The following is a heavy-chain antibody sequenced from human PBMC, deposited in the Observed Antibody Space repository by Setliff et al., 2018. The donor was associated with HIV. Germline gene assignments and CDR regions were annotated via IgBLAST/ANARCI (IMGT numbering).Heavy chain of an antibody. Sequence: PSETLSLTCTVSGGSISSYYWGWIRQPAGKGLEWIGRVYPTGSTNYNPSLRSRVTMSVDTSKNQFSLKLSSVTAADTAVYYCARSLGEIPAARGAVYFDYWGQGTLVTVSS. CDR2: VYPTGST. CDR3: ARSLGEIPAARGAVYFDY. V-gene: IGHV4-4*07. J-gene: IGHJ4*02. D-gene: IGHD2-2*01. CDR1: GGSISSYY.